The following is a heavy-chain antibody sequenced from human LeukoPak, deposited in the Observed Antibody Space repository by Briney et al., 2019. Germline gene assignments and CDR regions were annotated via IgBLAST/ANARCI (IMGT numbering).Heavy chain of an antibody. V-gene: IGHV3-30*18. Sequence: GRSLRLSCAASGFTFSSYGMHWVRQAPGKGLEWVAVISYDGNNKYYADSVKGRFTISRDNSKNTLYLQMDNLRAEDTAVYYCAKYQRQWRPKGGFDYWGQGTLVTVSS. J-gene: IGHJ4*02. D-gene: IGHD6-19*01. CDR1: GFTFSSYG. CDR2: ISYDGNNK. CDR3: AKYQRQWRPKGGFDY.